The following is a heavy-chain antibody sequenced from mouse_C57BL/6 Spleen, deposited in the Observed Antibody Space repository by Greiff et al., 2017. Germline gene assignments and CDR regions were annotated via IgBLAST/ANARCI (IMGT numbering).Heavy chain of an antibody. V-gene: IGHV1-19*01. J-gene: IGHJ4*01. CDR1: GYTFTDYY. D-gene: IGHD1-1*01. Sequence: VQLQQSGPVLVKPGASVKMSCKASGYTFTDYYMNWVKQSHGKSLEWIGVINPYNGGTSYNQKFKGKATLTVDKSSSTAYMELNSLTSEDSAVYYCARYPLYYYGSSRGAMDYWGQGTSVTVSS. CDR3: ARYPLYYYGSSRGAMDY. CDR2: INPYNGGT.